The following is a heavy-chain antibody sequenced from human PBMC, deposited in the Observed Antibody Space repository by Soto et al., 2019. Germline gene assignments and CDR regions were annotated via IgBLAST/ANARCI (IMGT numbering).Heavy chain of an antibody. D-gene: IGHD4-17*01. V-gene: IGHV2-5*01. CDR3: ASMTTVATAAFDI. CDR1: GISFGTSGVG. J-gene: IGHJ3*02. Sequence: QITLKESGPTQVKPTQPLTLTCTASGISFGTSGVGVGWIRQPPGEALEWLALIYWNDDKRYSPSLKSSLTLTKDTSKTQVVLTMTNVDPVDTATYYCASMTTVATAAFDIRGQGTMGTVSS. CDR2: IYWNDDK.